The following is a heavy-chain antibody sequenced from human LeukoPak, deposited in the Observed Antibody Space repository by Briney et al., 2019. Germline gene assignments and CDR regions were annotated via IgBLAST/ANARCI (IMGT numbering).Heavy chain of an antibody. D-gene: IGHD3-22*01. J-gene: IGHJ4*02. V-gene: IGHV3-30*04. CDR3: ARFELDSGGYASNFDS. Sequence: PGRSLRLSCAASGFTFSSYAMHWVRQAPGKGLEWVAVISYDGSNKYYADSVKGRFTISRDNSKNTLYLQMNTLRAEDTAVYYCARFELDSGGYASNFDSWGQGTLVTVSS. CDR1: GFTFSSYA. CDR2: ISYDGSNK.